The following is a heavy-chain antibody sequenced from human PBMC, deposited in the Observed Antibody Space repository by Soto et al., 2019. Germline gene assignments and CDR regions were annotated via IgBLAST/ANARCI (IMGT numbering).Heavy chain of an antibody. D-gene: IGHD2-2*01. CDR3: VRTFPPAPRVVLSHNWFVP. V-gene: IGHV4-59*01. CDR1: GGSLRNFF. CDR2: IYSSGKT. Sequence: SETLSLTCTVSGGSLRNFFWSWIRQPPGKGLEWIGHIYSSGKTDYNPSLETRVTMSIDTSMNQISLKLNSVTAADTAVYFCVRTFPPAPRVVLSHNWFVPWGPGTLVTVSS. J-gene: IGHJ5*02.